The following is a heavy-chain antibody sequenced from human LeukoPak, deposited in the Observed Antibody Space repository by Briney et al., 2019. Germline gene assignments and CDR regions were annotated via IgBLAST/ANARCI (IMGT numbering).Heavy chain of an antibody. D-gene: IGHD3-10*01. CDR3: TTDDFGGSGSYYRYFDY. Sequence: PGGSLRLSCAASGFTFSNAWMSWVRQAPGKGLEWVGRIKSKTDGGTTDYAAPVKGRFTISRDDSKNTLCLQMNSLKTEGTVVYYCTTDDFGGSGSYYRYFDYWGQGTLVTVSS. CDR2: IKSKTDGGTT. CDR1: GFTFSNAW. V-gene: IGHV3-15*01. J-gene: IGHJ4*02.